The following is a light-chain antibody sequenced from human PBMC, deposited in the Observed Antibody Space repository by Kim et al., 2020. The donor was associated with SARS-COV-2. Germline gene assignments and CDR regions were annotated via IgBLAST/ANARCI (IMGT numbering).Light chain of an antibody. Sequence: QAGLTQPPSVSKGLRQTATLTCTGNSNNVGDQGAAWLQQQQGHPPKLLSFRNNNRPSGISERLSASRSGNTASLTITGLQPEDEADYYCSSWDSSLSAWVFGGGTQLTVL. V-gene: IGLV10-54*01. CDR2: RNN. CDR3: SSWDSSLSAWV. CDR1: SNNVGDQG. J-gene: IGLJ3*02.